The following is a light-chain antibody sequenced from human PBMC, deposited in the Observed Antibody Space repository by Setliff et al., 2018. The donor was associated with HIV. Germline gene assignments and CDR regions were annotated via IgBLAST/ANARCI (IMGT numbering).Light chain of an antibody. CDR2: EVT. V-gene: IGLV2-23*02. Sequence: QSVLTQPASVSGSPGQSITISCTGTTSDVGSNNLVSWYQQYPGKAPKIKIYEVTKRPSGVSNRFSGSKSGNTASLTISGLQAEDEADYYCCSYAGNYVFGTGTKVTVL. CDR3: CSYAGNYV. CDR1: TSDVGSNNL. J-gene: IGLJ1*01.